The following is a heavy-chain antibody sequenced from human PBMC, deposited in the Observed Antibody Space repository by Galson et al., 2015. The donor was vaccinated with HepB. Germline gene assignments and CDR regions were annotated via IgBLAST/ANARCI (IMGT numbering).Heavy chain of an antibody. CDR2: IYPGASDI. V-gene: IGHV5-51*01. CDR3: ARIPPNTAMISPLDY. CDR1: GYSFTKYW. J-gene: IGHJ4*02. Sequence: QSGAEVKKPGESLKISCKGSGYSFTKYWIGWVRQMPGKGLEWMGIIYPGASDIRYSPSFQGQVTISADKSITTAHLQWSSLKASDSAMYYCARIPPNTAMISPLDYWGQGTLVTVSS. D-gene: IGHD5-18*01.